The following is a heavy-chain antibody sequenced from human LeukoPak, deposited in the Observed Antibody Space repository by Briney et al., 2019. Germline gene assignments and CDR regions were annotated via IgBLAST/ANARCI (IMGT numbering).Heavy chain of an antibody. CDR2: IKQDGSEK. D-gene: IGHD3-16*02. Sequence: PGGSLRLSCTASGFTFSSSAMSWVRQAPGKGLEWVANIKQDGSEKYYVDSVKGRFTISRDNAKNSLYLQMNSLRAEDTAVYYCARNRDDYVWGSYRYTSTPDYWGQGTLVTVSS. V-gene: IGHV3-7*01. J-gene: IGHJ4*02. CDR3: ARNRDDYVWGSYRYTSTPDY. CDR1: GFTFSSSA.